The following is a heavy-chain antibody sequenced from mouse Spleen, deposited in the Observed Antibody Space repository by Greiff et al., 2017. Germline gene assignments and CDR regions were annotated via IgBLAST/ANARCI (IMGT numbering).Heavy chain of an antibody. V-gene: IGHV3-2*02. Sequence: DVKLVESGPGLVKPSQSLSLTCTVTGYSITSDYAWNWIRQFPGNKLEWMGYISYSGSTSYNPSLKSRISITRDTSKNQFFLQLNSVTTEDTATYYCAREYDYGYYAMDYWGQGTSVTVSS. D-gene: IGHD2-4*01. CDR3: AREYDYGYYAMDY. CDR2: ISYSGST. CDR1: GYSITSDYA. J-gene: IGHJ4*01.